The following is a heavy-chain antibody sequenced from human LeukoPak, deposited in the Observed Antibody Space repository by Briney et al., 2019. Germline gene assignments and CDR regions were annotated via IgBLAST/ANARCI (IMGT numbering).Heavy chain of an antibody. CDR2: ISAYNGNT. CDR1: GYTFTSYG. D-gene: IGHD6-13*01. CDR3: ARGLGSSWPLYYYYYGMDV. Sequence: ASVTVSCKASGYTFTSYGISWVRQAPGQGLEWMGWISAYNGNTNYAQKLQGRVTMTTDTSTSTAYMELRSLRSDDTAVYYCARGLGSSWPLYYYYYGMDVWGQGTTVTVSS. J-gene: IGHJ6*02. V-gene: IGHV1-18*01.